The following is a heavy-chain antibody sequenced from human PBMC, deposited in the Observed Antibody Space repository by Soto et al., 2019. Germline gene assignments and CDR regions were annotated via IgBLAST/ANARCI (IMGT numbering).Heavy chain of an antibody. Sequence: GGSLRLSCAASGFTFNTYWMSWVRQAPGKGLEWVVNMNPDGTEKEYVDSVRGRFSISRDNAKNSLYLQMSHLRVEDTAVYYCARDTRPQAFDIWGQGTMVTV. CDR1: GFTFNTYW. J-gene: IGHJ3*02. CDR3: ARDTRPQAFDI. CDR2: MNPDGTEK. D-gene: IGHD6-6*01. V-gene: IGHV3-7*01.